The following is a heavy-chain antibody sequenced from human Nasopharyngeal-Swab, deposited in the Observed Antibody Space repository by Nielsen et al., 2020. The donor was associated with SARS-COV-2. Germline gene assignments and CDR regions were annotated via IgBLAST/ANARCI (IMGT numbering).Heavy chain of an antibody. CDR3: ARLDYSVYVDY. D-gene: IGHD5/OR15-5a*01. Sequence: SETLSLTCPVSGGSVSTSTYFWGWIRQPPGKGLEWIGPVYYSGSTYYNPSLKSRVTISVDTSKNQFSLKLSSVTAADTAVYYCARLDYSVYVDYWGQGTLVTVSS. CDR1: GGSVSTSTYF. V-gene: IGHV4-39*07. J-gene: IGHJ4*02. CDR2: VYYSGST.